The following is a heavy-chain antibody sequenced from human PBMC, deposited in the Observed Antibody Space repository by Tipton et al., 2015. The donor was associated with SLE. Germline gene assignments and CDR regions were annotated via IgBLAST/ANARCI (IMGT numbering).Heavy chain of an antibody. CDR3: ARALNNGWRLGDRFDP. CDR2: INHSGST. D-gene: IGHD5-24*01. V-gene: IGHV4-34*01. J-gene: IGHJ5*02. Sequence: TLSLTCAVYGGSFSGYYWSWIRQPPGKGLEWIGEINHSGSTNYNPSLKSRVTISLETSKNQFSLKLTSVTAADTAVYYCARALNNGWRLGDRFDPWGQGTLVTVSS. CDR1: GGSFSGYY.